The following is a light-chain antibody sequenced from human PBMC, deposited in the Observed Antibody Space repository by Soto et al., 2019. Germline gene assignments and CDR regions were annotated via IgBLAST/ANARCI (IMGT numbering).Light chain of an antibody. CDR3: QSYDSSNRL. V-gene: IGLV6-57*02. J-gene: IGLJ2*01. CDR1: SGSIASNY. Sequence: NFMLTQPHSVSESPGKTVTISCTGSSGSIASNYVQWYQQRPGSAPTTVIYEDNQRPSWVPDRFSGSIDSSSNSASLTISGLKTEDEADYSCQSYDSSNRLFGGGTKVTVL. CDR2: EDN.